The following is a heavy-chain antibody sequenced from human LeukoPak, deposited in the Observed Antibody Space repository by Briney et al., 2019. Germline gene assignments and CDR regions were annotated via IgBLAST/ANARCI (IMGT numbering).Heavy chain of an antibody. CDR1: GFTFSSYS. CDR3: ARVGSDFWSGYHFDY. Sequence: GGSLRLSCAASGFTFSSYSMNWVRQAPGKGLEWVSSISSSSSYIYYADSVKGRSTISRDNAKNSLYLQMNSLRAEDTAVYYCARVGSDFWSGYHFDYWGQGTLVTVSS. CDR2: ISSSSSYI. D-gene: IGHD3-3*01. V-gene: IGHV3-21*01. J-gene: IGHJ4*02.